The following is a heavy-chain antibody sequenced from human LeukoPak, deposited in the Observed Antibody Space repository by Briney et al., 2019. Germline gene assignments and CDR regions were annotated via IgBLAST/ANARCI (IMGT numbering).Heavy chain of an antibody. D-gene: IGHD2-2*01. CDR2: INHSGST. CDR1: GGSFSGYY. V-gene: IGHV4-34*01. J-gene: IGHJ4*02. CDR3: ARDSRRTHHY. Sequence: SETLSLTCAVYGGSFSGYYWSWIRQPPGKGLEWIGEINHSGSTNYNPSLKSRVTISVDTSKNQFSLKLSSVTAADTAVYYCARDSRRTHHYWGQGTLVTVSS.